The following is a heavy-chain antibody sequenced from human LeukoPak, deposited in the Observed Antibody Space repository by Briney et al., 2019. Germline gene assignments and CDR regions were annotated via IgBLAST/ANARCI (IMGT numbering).Heavy chain of an antibody. CDR3: AKDRVDIVVVPAAAALHFDY. D-gene: IGHD2-2*03. J-gene: IGHJ4*02. CDR2: ISYDGSNK. V-gene: IGHV3-30*18. Sequence: GGSLRLSCAASGFTFSSYGMHWVRQAPGKGLEWVAVISYDGSNKYYADSVKGRFTISRDNSKNTLYLQMNSLRAEDTAVYYCAKDRVDIVVVPAAAALHFDYWGQGTLVTVSS. CDR1: GFTFSSYG.